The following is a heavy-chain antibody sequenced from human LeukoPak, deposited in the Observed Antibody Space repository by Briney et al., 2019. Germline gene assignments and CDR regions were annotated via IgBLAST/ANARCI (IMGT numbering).Heavy chain of an antibody. Sequence: GASVKVSCKASGYTFTGYYMHWVRQAPGQGLEWMGWISPNSGGTNYAQKFQGRVTMTRDTSISTAYMELSRLRSDDTAVYYCARDLPPTRPDSGVPVAPIQLWLPVGGMDVWGQGTTVTVSS. J-gene: IGHJ6*02. CDR1: GYTFTGYY. D-gene: IGHD5-18*01. CDR2: ISPNSGGT. V-gene: IGHV1-2*02. CDR3: ARDLPPTRPDSGVPVAPIQLWLPVGGMDV.